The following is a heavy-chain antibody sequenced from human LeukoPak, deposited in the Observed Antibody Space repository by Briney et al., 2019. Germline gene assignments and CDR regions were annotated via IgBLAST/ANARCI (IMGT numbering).Heavy chain of an antibody. CDR1: GFTFSNYA. CDR3: VGGPYTSSWYILGY. J-gene: IGHJ4*02. D-gene: IGHD6-13*01. Sequence: GGSLRLSCAASGFTFSNYAMSWVRQAPGKGLEWVSVISGSGGSTYYADSVKGRFTISRDNSKNTLYLQMNSLRAEDTAVYYCVGGPYTSSWYILGYWAQGTLVTVS. V-gene: IGHV3-23*01. CDR2: ISGSGGST.